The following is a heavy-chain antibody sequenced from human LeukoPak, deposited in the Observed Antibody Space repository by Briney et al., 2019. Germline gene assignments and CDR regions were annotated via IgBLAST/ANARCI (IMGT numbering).Heavy chain of an antibody. CDR1: GYTFSSYS. CDR3: ASYSDPIAAAGTGFDY. CDR2: ISSSSSYI. D-gene: IGHD6-13*01. J-gene: IGHJ4*02. V-gene: IGHV3-21*01. Sequence: GGSLRLSCAASGYTFSSYSMNWVRQAPGKGLEWVSSISSSSSYIYYADSVKGRFTISRDNAKNSLYLQINSLRAEDTAVYYCASYSDPIAAAGTGFDYWGQGTLVTVSS.